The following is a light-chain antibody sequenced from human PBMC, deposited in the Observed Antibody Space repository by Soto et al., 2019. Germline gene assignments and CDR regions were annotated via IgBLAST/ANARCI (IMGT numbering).Light chain of an antibody. V-gene: IGLV7-46*01. CDR1: TGAVTSGHY. J-gene: IGLJ3*02. Sequence: QAVVTQEPSLTVSPGGTVTLTCGSRTGAVTSGHYHYWFQHKPGQAPRTLISDTSNKHSWTPARFSGSLLGGKAALTLSGAQPEDEADYYCLLSYSGVRVFGGGTKVTVL. CDR2: DTS. CDR3: LLSYSGVRV.